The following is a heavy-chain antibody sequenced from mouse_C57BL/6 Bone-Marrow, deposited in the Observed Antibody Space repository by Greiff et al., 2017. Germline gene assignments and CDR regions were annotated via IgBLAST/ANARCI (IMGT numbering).Heavy chain of an antibody. CDR3: TTGLPRDVDY. CDR2: IDPENGDT. V-gene: IGHV14-4*01. J-gene: IGHJ2*01. D-gene: IGHD3-3*01. CDR1: GFNIKDDY. Sequence: EVQLQQSGAELVRPGASVKLSCTASGFNIKDDYMHWVKQRPEQGLEWIGWIDPENGDTEYASKFQGKATITADTSSNTAYLQLSSLTSEDTAVYYCTTGLPRDVDYWGQGTTLTVSS.